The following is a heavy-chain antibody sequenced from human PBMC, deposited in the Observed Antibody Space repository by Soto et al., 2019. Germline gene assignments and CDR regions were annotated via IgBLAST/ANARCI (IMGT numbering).Heavy chain of an antibody. CDR2: IWYDGSNK. J-gene: IGHJ4*02. V-gene: IGHV3-33*08. CDR1: GFTITDAW. CDR3: ARGTDFKALDY. Sequence: WGSLRLSCAASGFTITDAWINWVRQAPGMGLERVAVIWYDGSNKYYADSVKGRFTISRDNSKNTLYLQMNSLRAEDTAVYCCARGTDFKALDYWGQGTLVTVS.